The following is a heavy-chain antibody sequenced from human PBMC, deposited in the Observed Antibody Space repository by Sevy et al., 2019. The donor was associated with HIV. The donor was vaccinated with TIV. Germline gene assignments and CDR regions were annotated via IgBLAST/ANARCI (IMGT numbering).Heavy chain of an antibody. J-gene: IGHJ6*02. V-gene: IGHV1-8*01. CDR3: ARSYYDFWSGYYVYYYYGMDV. Sequence: ASVKVSCKASGYTFTSYDINWVRQATGQGLEWMGWMNPNSGNTGYAQKFQGRVTMTRNTSISTAYMELSSLRSEVTAVYYCARSYYDFWSGYYVYYYYGMDVWGQGTTVTVSS. D-gene: IGHD3-3*01. CDR1: GYTFTSYD. CDR2: MNPNSGNT.